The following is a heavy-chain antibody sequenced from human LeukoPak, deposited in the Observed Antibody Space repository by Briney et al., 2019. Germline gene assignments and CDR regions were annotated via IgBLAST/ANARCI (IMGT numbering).Heavy chain of an antibody. CDR1: GGTFSSYA. CDR2: IIPIFGTA. J-gene: IGHJ4*02. V-gene: IGHV1-69*13. CDR3: ARGKRARDSRPLYYFDY. Sequence: ASVKVSCKASGGTFSSYAISWVRQAPGQGLEWMGGIIPIFGTANYAQKFQGRVTITADESTSAAYMELSSLRSEDTAVYYCARGKRARDSRPLYYFDYWGQGTLVTVSS. D-gene: IGHD3-22*01.